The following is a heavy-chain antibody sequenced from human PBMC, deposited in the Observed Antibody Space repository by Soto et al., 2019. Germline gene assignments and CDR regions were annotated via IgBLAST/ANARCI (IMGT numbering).Heavy chain of an antibody. CDR3: ARHGGVTSSWFDP. Sequence: SVKVSCKASGGTFSSYTISWVRQAPGQGLEWMGRIIPILGIANYAQKFQGRVTITADKSTSTAYMELSSLRSEDTAVYYCARHGGVTSSWFDPWGQGTLVTVSS. V-gene: IGHV1-69*02. D-gene: IGHD4-4*01. CDR1: GGTFSSYT. CDR2: IIPILGIA. J-gene: IGHJ5*02.